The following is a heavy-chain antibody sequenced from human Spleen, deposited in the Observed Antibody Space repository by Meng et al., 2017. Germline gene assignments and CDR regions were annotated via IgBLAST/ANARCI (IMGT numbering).Heavy chain of an antibody. Sequence: QVPLVQSGAEVKKSGSSVKVSCKASGGTFSSYAISWVRQAPGQGLEWMGGIIPIFGTANYAQKFQGRVTITADESTSTAYMELSSLRSEDTAVYYCARETYALLWFGELGYWGQGTLVTVSS. D-gene: IGHD3-10*01. CDR2: IIPIFGTA. J-gene: IGHJ4*02. CDR1: GGTFSSYA. V-gene: IGHV1-69*01. CDR3: ARETYALLWFGELGY.